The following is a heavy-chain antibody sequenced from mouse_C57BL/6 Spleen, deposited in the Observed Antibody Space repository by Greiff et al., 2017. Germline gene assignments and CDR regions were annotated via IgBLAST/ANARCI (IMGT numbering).Heavy chain of an antibody. CDR3: ARTGGVAY. V-gene: IGHV1-59*01. CDR2: IDPSDNYT. J-gene: IGHJ3*01. Sequence: VQLQQPGAELVRPGTSVKLSCKASGYTFTSYWMHWVKQRPGQGLEWIGVIDPSDNYTNYNQKFKGKATLTVDTSSSTAYMQLSSLTSEDSAVYYCARTGGVAYWGQGTLVTVSA. CDR1: GYTFTSYW.